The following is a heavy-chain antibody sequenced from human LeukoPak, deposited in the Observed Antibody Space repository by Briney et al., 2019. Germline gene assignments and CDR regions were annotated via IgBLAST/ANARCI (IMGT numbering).Heavy chain of an antibody. CDR2: IYYSGST. CDR3: ARESGSGGAFDI. Sequence: SETLSLTCTVSGGSISSYYWSWIRQPPGKGLEWIGYIYYSGSTNYNPSLKSRVTISVDTSKNQFSLKLSSVTAADTAVYYCARESGSGGAFDIWGQGTMVTVSS. D-gene: IGHD6-19*01. J-gene: IGHJ3*02. V-gene: IGHV4-59*01. CDR1: GGSISSYY.